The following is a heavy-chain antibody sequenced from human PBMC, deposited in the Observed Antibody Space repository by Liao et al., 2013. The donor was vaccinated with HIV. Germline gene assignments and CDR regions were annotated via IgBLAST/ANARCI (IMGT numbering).Heavy chain of an antibody. CDR2: ILTSGST. V-gene: IGHV4-61*02. J-gene: IGHJ4*02. CDR1: GGSISSGTYY. CDR3: AKEHRGTYTFDY. Sequence: QVQLQESGPGLVKPSQTLSLTCTVSGGSISSGTYYWSWIRQPAGKGLEWIGRILTSGSTNYNPSLKSRVTISIDTSKNKFSLKLSSVTAADTAVYYCAKEHRGTYTFDYWGQGTLVTVSS. D-gene: IGHD1-26*01.